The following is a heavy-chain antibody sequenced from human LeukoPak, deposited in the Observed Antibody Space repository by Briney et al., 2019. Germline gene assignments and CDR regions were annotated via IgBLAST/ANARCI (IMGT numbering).Heavy chain of an antibody. D-gene: IGHD3-22*01. Sequence: GGSLRLSCAASGFTFSTYGMHWVRQAPGKGLEWVAVIWYEGSNKYYADSVKGRFTISRDNSKNTLYLQMNSLRAEDTAVYYCARDPPHDSSGYFAFDIWGRGTMVTVSS. V-gene: IGHV3-33*01. CDR1: GFTFSTYG. CDR3: ARDPPHDSSGYFAFDI. CDR2: IWYEGSNK. J-gene: IGHJ3*02.